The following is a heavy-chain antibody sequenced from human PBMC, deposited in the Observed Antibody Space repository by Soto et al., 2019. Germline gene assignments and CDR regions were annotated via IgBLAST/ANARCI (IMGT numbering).Heavy chain of an antibody. Sequence: EVQLLESGGGLVQPGGSLRLSCAASGFTFSSYAMSWVRQAPGKGLEYVSSISDSGDNTYYADSVKGRFTISRDSSKNTLYLRMNALRVEDTAIYYCAKGGLWQQLGLGGWGQGTLVTVSS. CDR1: GFTFSSYA. CDR3: AKGGLWQQLGLGG. V-gene: IGHV3-23*01. D-gene: IGHD6-13*01. J-gene: IGHJ4*02. CDR2: ISDSGDNT.